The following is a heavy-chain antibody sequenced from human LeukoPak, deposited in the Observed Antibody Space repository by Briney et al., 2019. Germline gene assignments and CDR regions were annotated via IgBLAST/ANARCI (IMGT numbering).Heavy chain of an antibody. CDR1: GGTFSSYA. CDR2: MNPNSGNT. CDR3: ARLLYYGSGSHIDY. D-gene: IGHD3-10*01. Sequence: ASVKVSCKASGGTFSSYAISWVRQATGQGLEWMGWMNPNSGNTGYAQKFQGRVTMTRNTSISTAYMELSSLRSEDTAVYYCARLLYYGSGSHIDYWGQGTLVTVSS. V-gene: IGHV1-8*02. J-gene: IGHJ4*02.